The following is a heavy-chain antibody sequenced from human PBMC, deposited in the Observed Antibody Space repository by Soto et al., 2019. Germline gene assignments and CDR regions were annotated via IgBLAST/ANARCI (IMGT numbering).Heavy chain of an antibody. Sequence: ELQLVESGGGLVQPGGSLRLSCAASGFRFWTYSMSWVRQAPGKGLEWVSGISGDGSATSYADSLKGRFTVSRDNSKDTLFLQMNTLRVEDTAVYYCAKTRLYDNNDYHRDGFDVWGPGTAVTVS. CDR1: GFRFWTYS. J-gene: IGHJ3*01. V-gene: IGHV3-23*04. CDR2: ISGDGSAT. D-gene: IGHD5-12*01. CDR3: AKTRLYDNNDYHRDGFDV.